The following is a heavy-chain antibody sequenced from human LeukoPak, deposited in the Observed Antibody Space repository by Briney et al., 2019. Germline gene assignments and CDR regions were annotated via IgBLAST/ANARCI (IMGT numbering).Heavy chain of an antibody. CDR3: ARWSTGFDY. CDR1: GFTFTTYY. D-gene: IGHD5/OR15-5a*01. V-gene: IGHV3-7*01. J-gene: IGHJ4*02. CDR2: INHDGGLT. Sequence: GGSLRLSCATSGFTFTTYYLSWVRQAPGKGLEWVANINHDGGLTFYVDSVKGRFTISRDNAENFLYLQMNSLRAENTAVYYCARWSTGFDYWGQGAQVTVSS.